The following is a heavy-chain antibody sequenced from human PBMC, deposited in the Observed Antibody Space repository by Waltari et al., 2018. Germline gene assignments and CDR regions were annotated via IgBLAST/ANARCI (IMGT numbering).Heavy chain of an antibody. J-gene: IGHJ3*02. CDR1: GFTFSSYA. V-gene: IGHV3-23*03. D-gene: IGHD5-12*01. Sequence: EVQLLESGGGLVQPGGSLRLSCAASGFTFSSYAMSWVRQAPGKGLEWVSVIYSGGSTYYADSVKGRFTISRDNSKNTLYLQMNSLRAEDTAIYYCAKVPSGYGDDAFDIWGQGTMVTVSS. CDR3: AKVPSGYGDDAFDI. CDR2: IYSGGST.